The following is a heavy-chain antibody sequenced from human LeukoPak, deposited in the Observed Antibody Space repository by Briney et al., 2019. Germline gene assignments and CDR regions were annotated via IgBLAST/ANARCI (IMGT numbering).Heavy chain of an antibody. D-gene: IGHD2-15*01. CDR2: INHSGST. J-gene: IGHJ4*02. V-gene: IGHV4-34*01. CDR3: ARRSQGVVVAATVFDY. CDR1: GGSFSGYY. Sequence: SETLSLTCAVYGGSFSGYYWSWIRQPPGKGLEWIGEINHSGSTNYNPSLKSRITISVDTSKNQFSLKLSSVTAADTAVYYCARRSQGVVVAATVFDYWGQGTLVTVSS.